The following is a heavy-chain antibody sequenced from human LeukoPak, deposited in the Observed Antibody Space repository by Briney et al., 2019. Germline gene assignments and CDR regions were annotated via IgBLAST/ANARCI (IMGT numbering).Heavy chain of an antibody. CDR2: ISSSGSTI. J-gene: IGHJ4*02. CDR1: GFTFSSYE. Sequence: PGGSLRLSCAASGFTFSSYEMNWVRQAPGKGLEWVSYISSSGSTIYYADSVKGRFTISRDNAKNSLYLQMNSLRAEDTAVYYCAREGGVVYSGPYYFDYWGQGTLVTVSS. V-gene: IGHV3-48*03. D-gene: IGHD5-12*01. CDR3: AREGGVVYSGPYYFDY.